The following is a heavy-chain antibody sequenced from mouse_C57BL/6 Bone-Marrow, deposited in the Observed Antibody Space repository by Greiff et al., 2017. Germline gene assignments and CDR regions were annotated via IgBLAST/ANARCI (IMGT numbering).Heavy chain of an antibody. D-gene: IGHD1-1*01. Sequence: DVQLQESGGGLVQPKGSLKLSCAASGFSFNTYAMNWVRQAPGKGLEWVARIRSKSNNYATYYADSVKDRFTISRDDSESMLYLQMNNLKTEDTAMYYCVRQPPYYYGNMDYWGQGTSVTVSS. V-gene: IGHV10-1*01. J-gene: IGHJ4*01. CDR3: VRQPPYYYGNMDY. CDR2: IRSKSNNYAT. CDR1: GFSFNTYA.